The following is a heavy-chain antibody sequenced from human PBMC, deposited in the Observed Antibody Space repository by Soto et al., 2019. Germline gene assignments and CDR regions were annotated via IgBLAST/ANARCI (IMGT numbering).Heavy chain of an antibody. D-gene: IGHD6-13*01. CDR3: TTQFISGSYYFDY. J-gene: IGHJ4*02. Sequence: EVQLVESGGGLVKHGGSLRLSCAASGFTFSNAWMSWVRQAPGKGLEWVGRIKSKTDGGTTDYAAPVKGRFTISRDDSKNTLYLQMNSLKTEDTAVYYCTTQFISGSYYFDYWGQGTLVTVSS. CDR2: IKSKTDGGTT. CDR1: GFTFSNAW. V-gene: IGHV3-15*01.